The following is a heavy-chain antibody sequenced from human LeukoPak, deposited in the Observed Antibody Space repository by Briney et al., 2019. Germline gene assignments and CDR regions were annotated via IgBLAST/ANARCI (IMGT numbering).Heavy chain of an antibody. CDR1: GGSLSSGGYY. J-gene: IGHJ4*02. Sequence: SETLSLTCTVSGGSLSSGGYYWRWIRQHPGTGLEWIGYINYSGTTYYNPSLKSRVTISVDTSKNQLSLKLSSVTAADTAVYYCARDKSFSQGGRCDSQGLDYWGQGTLVTVSS. D-gene: IGHD2-15*01. V-gene: IGHV4-31*03. CDR3: ARDKSFSQGGRCDSQGLDY. CDR2: INYSGTT.